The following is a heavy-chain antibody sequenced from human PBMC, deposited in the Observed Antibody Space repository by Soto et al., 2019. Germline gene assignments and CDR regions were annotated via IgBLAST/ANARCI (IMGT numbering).Heavy chain of an antibody. D-gene: IGHD4-17*01. V-gene: IGHV4-34*01. J-gene: IGHJ6*02. Sequence: QVQLQQWGAGLLKPSETLSLTCGVSGGSFRGYSWNWIRQSPEKGLEWIGEINYRGITSYTPSLRSRVTIALDTSTNRFSLTLTSVTAADTAIYYCARAPMDDYGNYYDGMDVWGQGTTITVS. CDR3: ARAPMDDYGNYYDGMDV. CDR1: GGSFRGYS. CDR2: INYRGIT.